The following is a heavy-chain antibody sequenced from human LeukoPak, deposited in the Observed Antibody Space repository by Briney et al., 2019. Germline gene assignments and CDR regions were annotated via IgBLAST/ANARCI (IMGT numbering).Heavy chain of an antibody. Sequence: SETLSLTCTVSGGSISSGGYYWSWIRPHPGEGLEWSGYIYYSGSTYYNPSHKRRVTISVDTSKNQFSLKLSSVPAADTAVYYCARAGGSYGGTLDYWGQGTLVTVSS. J-gene: IGHJ4*02. CDR1: GGSISSGGYY. V-gene: IGHV4-31*03. D-gene: IGHD4-23*01. CDR3: ARAGGSYGGTLDY. CDR2: IYYSGST.